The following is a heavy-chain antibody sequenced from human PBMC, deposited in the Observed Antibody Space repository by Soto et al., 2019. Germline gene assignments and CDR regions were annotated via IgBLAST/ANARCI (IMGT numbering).Heavy chain of an antibody. CDR3: AKEPLGGATTHY. V-gene: IGHV3-23*01. CDR2: ISGSGGST. J-gene: IGHJ4*02. Sequence: GGSLRLSCAASGFTFTTYAMNWVRQAPGKGLEWVSAISGSGGSTYYTDSVKGRFTISRDNSKNTLYLQMNSLRAEDTAVYYCAKEPLGGATTHYRGQGTLVTVSS. CDR1: GFTFTTYA. D-gene: IGHD1-26*01.